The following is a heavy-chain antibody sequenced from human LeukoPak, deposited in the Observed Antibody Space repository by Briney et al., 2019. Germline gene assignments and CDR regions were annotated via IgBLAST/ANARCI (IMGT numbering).Heavy chain of an antibody. CDR2: IKQDEGEK. Sequence: GGSLRLSCAASGFTFSSYEMNWVRQAPGKGLEWVANIKQDEGEKYYVDSVKGRFTISRDNAKNSLYLQMNSLRAEDTAVYYCARGGYYFGSGDGFDIWGQGTMVTVSS. D-gene: IGHD3-10*01. J-gene: IGHJ3*02. V-gene: IGHV3-7*01. CDR3: ARGGYYFGSGDGFDI. CDR1: GFTFSSYE.